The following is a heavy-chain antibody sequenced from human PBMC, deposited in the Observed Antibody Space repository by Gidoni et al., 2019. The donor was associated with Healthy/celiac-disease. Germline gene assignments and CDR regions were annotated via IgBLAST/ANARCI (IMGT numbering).Heavy chain of an antibody. J-gene: IGHJ5*02. V-gene: IGHV4-39*01. CDR1: GGSISSSSYY. D-gene: IGHD6-13*01. CDR3: ARHPSIAAAGFDP. Sequence: QLQLQESGPGLVKPSETLSLTCTVPGGSISSSSYYWGWIRQPPGKGLEWIGSIYYSGSTYYNPSLKSRVTISVDTSKNQFSLKLSSVTAADTAVYYCARHPSIAAAGFDPWGQGTLVTVSS. CDR2: IYYSGST.